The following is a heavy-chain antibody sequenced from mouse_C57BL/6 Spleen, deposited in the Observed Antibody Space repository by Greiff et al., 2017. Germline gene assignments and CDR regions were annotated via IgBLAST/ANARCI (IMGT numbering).Heavy chain of an antibody. V-gene: IGHV1-22*01. CDR3: AGGGYSNYVWFAY. CDR1: GYTFTDYN. D-gene: IGHD2-5*01. J-gene: IGHJ3*01. Sequence: VQLQQSGPELVKPGASVKMSCKASGYTFTDYNMHWVKQSHGKSLEWIGYINPNNGGTSYNQKFKGKATLTVNKSSSTAYMELRSLTSEDSAVYYCAGGGYSNYVWFAYWGQGTLVTVSA. CDR2: INPNNGGT.